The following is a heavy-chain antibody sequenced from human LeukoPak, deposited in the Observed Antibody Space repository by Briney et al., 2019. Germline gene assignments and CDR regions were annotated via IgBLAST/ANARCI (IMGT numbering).Heavy chain of an antibody. Sequence: SETLSLTCTVSGGSISSGGYYWSWIRQPPGKGLEWIGYIYYSGSTNYNPSLRSRVTISVDTSKNQFSLKLSSVTAADTAVYYCARAHGWYDGGYFDYWGQGTLVTVSS. CDR2: IYYSGST. J-gene: IGHJ4*02. D-gene: IGHD6-19*01. CDR3: ARAHGWYDGGYFDY. CDR1: GGSISSGGYY. V-gene: IGHV4-61*08.